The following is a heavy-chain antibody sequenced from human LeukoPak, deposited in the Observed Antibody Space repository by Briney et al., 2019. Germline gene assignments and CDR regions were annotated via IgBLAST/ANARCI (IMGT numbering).Heavy chain of an antibody. Sequence: PGGSLRLSCAASGFTFDDYAMHWVRQATGKGLEWVSVISWNSGSIGYAHSVKGRFTISRDNAKNSLYLQMNSLRAEDTAVYYCARDLQDDSSGYQNFDYWGQGTLVTVSS. CDR2: ISWNSGSI. J-gene: IGHJ4*02. D-gene: IGHD3-22*01. CDR1: GFTFDDYA. V-gene: IGHV3-9*01. CDR3: ARDLQDDSSGYQNFDY.